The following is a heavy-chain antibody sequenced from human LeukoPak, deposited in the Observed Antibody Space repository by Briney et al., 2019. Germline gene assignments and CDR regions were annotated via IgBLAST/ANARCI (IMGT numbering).Heavy chain of an antibody. CDR2: INHSGST. V-gene: IGHV4-34*01. CDR3: ARARGRITIFGVVMFDY. Sequence: SETLSLTPALHRGSFSVYYWSWSRHPPGKGLEWSWEINHSGSTNYNPPLKSRAAIPVDTSKNQFSLKLSSVTAADTAVYYCARARGRITIFGVVMFDYWGQGTLVTVSS. D-gene: IGHD3-3*01. J-gene: IGHJ4*02. CDR1: RGSFSVYY.